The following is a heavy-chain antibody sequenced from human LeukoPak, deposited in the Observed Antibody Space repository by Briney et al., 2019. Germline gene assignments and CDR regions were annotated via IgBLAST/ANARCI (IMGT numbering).Heavy chain of an antibody. CDR3: ARGKAVAAYYFDY. CDR2: IYYSGST. D-gene: IGHD6-19*01. V-gene: IGHV4-61*05. Sequence: PSETLSLTCTVSGGSISSSSYYWGWIRQPPGKGLEWIGYIYYSGSTNYNPSLKSRVTISVDTSKNQFSLKLSSVTAADTAVYYCARGKAVAAYYFDYWGQGTLVTVSS. J-gene: IGHJ4*02. CDR1: GGSISSSSYY.